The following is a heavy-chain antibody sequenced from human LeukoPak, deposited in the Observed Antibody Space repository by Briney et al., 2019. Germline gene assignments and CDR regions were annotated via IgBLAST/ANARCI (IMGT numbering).Heavy chain of an antibody. CDR1: GFTFGSSW. D-gene: IGHD4-23*01. V-gene: IGHV3-7*05. J-gene: IGHJ4*02. CDR2: VNQDGSDK. Sequence: GGSLRLSCAASGFTFGSSWMSWVRQAPGKGLEWVAIVNQDGSDKYYVDSVKGRFTISRDNAKNSLFLQMNSLRAEDTAVYYCARGSGKEGSNYWGQGTLVTVSS. CDR3: ARGSGKEGSNY.